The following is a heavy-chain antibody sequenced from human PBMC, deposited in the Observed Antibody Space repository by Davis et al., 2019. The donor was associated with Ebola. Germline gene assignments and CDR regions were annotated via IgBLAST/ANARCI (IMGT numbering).Heavy chain of an antibody. J-gene: IGHJ4*02. CDR3: ARRVYSRSGFDS. V-gene: IGHV4-61*05. CDR1: GGSISSSSYY. D-gene: IGHD2-8*01. CDR2: IYYSGST. Sequence: GSLRLSCTVSGGSISSSSYYWGWIRQPPGKGLEWIGYIYYSGSTNYNPSLKSRVTISVDTSKNQFSLKLSSVTAADTAVYYCARRVYSRSGFDSWGQGTLVTVSS.